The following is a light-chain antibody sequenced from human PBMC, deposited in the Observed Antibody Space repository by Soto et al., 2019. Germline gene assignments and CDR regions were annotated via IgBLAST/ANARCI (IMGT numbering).Light chain of an antibody. J-gene: IGLJ3*02. CDR2: DVS. Sequence: QPALTQPASVSGSPGQSITISCTGTSSDVGGYNYVSWYQQHPGEAPKLMIYDVSYRPSGVSNRFSGSKSGDTASLTISGLQADDEADYYCSSYTTNNTVVFGGGTKLTVL. CDR1: SSDVGGYNY. CDR3: SSYTTNNTVV. V-gene: IGLV2-14*01.